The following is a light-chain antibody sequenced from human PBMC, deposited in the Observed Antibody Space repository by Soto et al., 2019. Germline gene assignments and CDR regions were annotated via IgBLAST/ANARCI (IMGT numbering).Light chain of an antibody. V-gene: IGLV2-14*01. CDR3: ISYTSSTTYV. J-gene: IGLJ1*01. CDR2: GVT. CDR1: SSDVGGYNY. Sequence: SVLTQAAYVSRSPGQSSTMTYTGTSSDVGGYNYVSWYQQHPGKAPKLMIYGVTNRPSGVSNRFSGSKSGNTASLTISGLQAEDEADYYCISYTSSTTYVFGTGTKVTVL.